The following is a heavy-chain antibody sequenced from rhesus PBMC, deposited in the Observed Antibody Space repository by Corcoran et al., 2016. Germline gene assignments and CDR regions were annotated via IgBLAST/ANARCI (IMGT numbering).Heavy chain of an antibody. V-gene: IGHV4-122*02. Sequence: QVQLQESGPGLVKHSETLSLTCAVSGYSISGYYWSWIRKAPGKGLEWIGYITYTGSTSYNPSLKSRVTISRDKCKNQCSLKLSSVTAADTAVYYCARDGGGYSYRYLDYWGQGVLVTVSS. CDR1: GYSISGYY. CDR2: ITYTGST. CDR3: ARDGGGYSYRYLDY. J-gene: IGHJ4*01. D-gene: IGHD5-12*01.